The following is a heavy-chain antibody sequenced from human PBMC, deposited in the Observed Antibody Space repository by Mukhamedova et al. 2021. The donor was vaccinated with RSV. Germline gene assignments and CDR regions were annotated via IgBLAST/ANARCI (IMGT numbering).Heavy chain of an antibody. CDR2: ISSSSSYI. Sequence: GKGLEWVSSISSSSSYIYYADSVKGRFTISGDNAKNSLYLQMNSLRAEDTAVYYCARVGPLDAFDIWGQGTMVTVSS. CDR3: ARVGPLDAFDI. J-gene: IGHJ3*02. D-gene: IGHD3-10*01. V-gene: IGHV3-21*01.